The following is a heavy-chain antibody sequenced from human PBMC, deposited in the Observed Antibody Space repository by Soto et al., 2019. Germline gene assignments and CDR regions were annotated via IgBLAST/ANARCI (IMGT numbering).Heavy chain of an antibody. D-gene: IGHD3-3*01. CDR1: GFTFSSCA. V-gene: IGHV3-23*01. J-gene: IGHJ6*02. CDR2: ISGTAGST. CDR3: AKGVSFWYYYGEEV. Sequence: PGGSLRLSCAASGFTFSSCAMTWVRQAPGKGQEWVSSISGTAGSTYYADSVKGRFTVSRDNSENTLYLQMNNLRADDTALYYYAKGVSFWYYYGEEVWGQGTTVTV.